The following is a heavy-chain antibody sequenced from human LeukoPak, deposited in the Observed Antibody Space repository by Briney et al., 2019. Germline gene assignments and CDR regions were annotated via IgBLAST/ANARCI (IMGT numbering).Heavy chain of an antibody. CDR2: IYPSDSDT. CDR3: ARAANYYYYYMDV. V-gene: IGHV5-51*01. CDR1: GYSFTTYW. J-gene: IGHJ6*03. D-gene: IGHD6-25*01. Sequence: PGESLKISCKGSGYSFTTYWISWVRKMPGKGLEWMGIIYPSDSDTRYSPSFQGQVTISADKSISTAYLQWSSLKASDTAMYYCARAANYYYYYMDVWGKGTTVTVSS.